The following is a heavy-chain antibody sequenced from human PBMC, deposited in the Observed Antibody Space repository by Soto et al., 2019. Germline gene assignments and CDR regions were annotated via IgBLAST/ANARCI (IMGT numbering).Heavy chain of an antibody. J-gene: IGHJ6*03. CDR3: TRHVDCSGGSCYSGYYYYMDV. V-gene: IGHV3-73*01. Sequence: EVQLVESGGGLVQPGGSLKLSCAASGFTFSDSAMHWVRQASGKGLEWVGRIRSKPNTDATAYAASVKGRFTISRDDSKNTAYLQMNSLKTEDTAVYYCTRHVDCSGGSCYSGYYYYMDVSGKGTTVTVSS. CDR1: GFTFSDSA. CDR2: IRSKPNTDAT. D-gene: IGHD2-15*01.